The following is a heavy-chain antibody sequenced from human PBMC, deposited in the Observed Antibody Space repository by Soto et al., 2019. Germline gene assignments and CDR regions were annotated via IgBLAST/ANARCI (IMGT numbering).Heavy chain of an antibody. D-gene: IGHD1-26*01. V-gene: IGHV1-69*13. CDR1: GGTFSSYA. CDR2: IIPIFGTA. J-gene: IGHJ1*01. CDR3: ANSGTDPEYFQH. Sequence: GASVKVSCKASGGTFSSYAISWVRQAPGQGLEWMGGIIPIFGTANYAQKFQGRVTITADESTSTAYMELSSLRSEDTAVYYCANSGTDPEYFQHWGQGTLVTVSS.